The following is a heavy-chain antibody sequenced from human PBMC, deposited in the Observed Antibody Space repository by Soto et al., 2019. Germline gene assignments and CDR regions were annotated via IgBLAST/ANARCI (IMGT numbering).Heavy chain of an antibody. V-gene: IGHV3-23*01. CDR1: GFTFSSYA. CDR2: INSDGSST. J-gene: IGHJ4*02. Sequence: PGGSLRLSCAASGFTFSSYAMSWVRQAPGKGLEWVSRINSDGSSTSYADSVKGRFTISRDNAKNTLYLQMNSLRTEDTAIYYCAKLRDFVVLPAGILDYWGPGTLVTVSS. CDR3: AKLRDFVVLPAGILDY. D-gene: IGHD2-8*01.